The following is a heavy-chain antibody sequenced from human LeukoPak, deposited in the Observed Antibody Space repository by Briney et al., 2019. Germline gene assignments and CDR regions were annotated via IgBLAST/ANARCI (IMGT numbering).Heavy chain of an antibody. CDR3: ARYKPQTYYYDSSGSGGAFDI. CDR2: ISAYNGNT. V-gene: IGHV1-18*01. CDR1: GYTFTSYG. J-gene: IGHJ3*02. Sequence: ASVKVSCKASGYTFTSYGISWVRQAPGQGLEWMGWISAYNGNTNYAQKLQGRVTMTTDTSTSTAYMELRSLRSDDTAVYYCARYKPQTYYYDSSGSGGAFDIWGQGTMVTVSP. D-gene: IGHD3-22*01.